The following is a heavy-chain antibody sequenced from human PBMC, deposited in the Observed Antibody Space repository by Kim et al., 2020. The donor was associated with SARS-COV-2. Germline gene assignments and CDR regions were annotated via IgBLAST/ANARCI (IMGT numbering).Heavy chain of an antibody. CDR2: IRSKAYGGTT. CDR3: TREDSGIAAAGTGFDP. CDR1: GFTFGDYA. D-gene: IGHD6-13*01. Sequence: GGSLRLSCTASGFTFGDYAMSWFRQAPGKGLEWVGFIRSKAYGGTTEYAASVKGKFTISRDDSKSIAYLQMNSLKTEDTAVYYCTREDSGIAAAGTGFDPWGQGTLVTVSS. V-gene: IGHV3-49*03. J-gene: IGHJ5*02.